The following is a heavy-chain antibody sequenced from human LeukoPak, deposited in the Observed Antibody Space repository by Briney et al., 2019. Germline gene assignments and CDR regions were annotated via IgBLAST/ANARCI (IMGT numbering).Heavy chain of an antibody. J-gene: IGHJ4*02. Sequence: GGSLRLSCAASGFTFSSYELNWVRQAPGKGLEWVSYISSSGSTIYYAGSVGGRFTISRDNAKNSLYLQMDSLRAEDTGVYYCAREMGYMVRGVLPSDYWGQGTLVTVSS. V-gene: IGHV3-48*03. CDR2: ISSSGSTI. D-gene: IGHD3-10*01. CDR3: AREMGYMVRGVLPSDY. CDR1: GFTFSSYE.